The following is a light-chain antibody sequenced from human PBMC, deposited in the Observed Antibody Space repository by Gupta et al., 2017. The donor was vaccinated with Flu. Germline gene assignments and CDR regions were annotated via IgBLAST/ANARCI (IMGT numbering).Light chain of an antibody. V-gene: IGKV1-39*01. Sequence: DIQMTQSTSSLSASVGDRVTNSCRASQSITTHLNWYQQKPGKAPKLLIYATSSLQSGVPSRFSGRGSGTEFTLTISSLEPEDFANYYCQQSFRAPWTFDPGTKVDVK. CDR1: QSITTH. CDR2: ATS. CDR3: QQSFRAPWT. J-gene: IGKJ1*01.